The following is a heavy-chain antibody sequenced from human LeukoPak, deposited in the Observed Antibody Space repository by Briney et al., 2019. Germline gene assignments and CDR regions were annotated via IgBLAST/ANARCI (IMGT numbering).Heavy chain of an antibody. CDR1: GFTFSSYA. CDR2: VSGSDGST. D-gene: IGHD4-17*01. V-gene: IGHV3-23*01. Sequence: PGGSLRLSCAASGFTFSSYAMSWVRQAPGKGLEWVSTVSGSDGSTYYPDSVKGQFTISRDDSKNTPYLQMNSLRAEDTAVYYCAKEVLLSYGDYTYVDYWGQGTLVTVSS. CDR3: AKEVLLSYGDYTYVDY. J-gene: IGHJ4*02.